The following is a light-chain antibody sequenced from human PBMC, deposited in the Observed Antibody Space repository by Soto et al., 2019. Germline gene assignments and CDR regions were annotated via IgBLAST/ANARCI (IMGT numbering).Light chain of an antibody. CDR1: QSVSSSY. V-gene: IGKV3-20*01. CDR3: QQNGSSLFT. CDR2: GAS. Sequence: EIVLTQSPGTLSLSPGERATLSCRASQSVSSSYLAWYQQKPGQAPRLLIYGASSRATGIPDRFSGSGSGTDFTLTISRLEPEAVAVDCCQQNGSSLFTCGPGTKVDIK. J-gene: IGKJ3*01.